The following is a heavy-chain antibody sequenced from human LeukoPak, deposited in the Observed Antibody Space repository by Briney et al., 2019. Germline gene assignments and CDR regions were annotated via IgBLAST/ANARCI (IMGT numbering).Heavy chain of an antibody. D-gene: IGHD4-11*01. Sequence: SETLSLTCAVYGGSFSGYYWSWIRQPPGKGLEWIGEINHSGSTNYNPSLKSRVTISVDTSKNQFSLKLSSVTAADTAVYYCARENSNYVGAFDYWGQGTLVTVSS. CDR1: GGSFSGYY. V-gene: IGHV4-34*01. J-gene: IGHJ4*02. CDR3: ARENSNYVGAFDY. CDR2: INHSGST.